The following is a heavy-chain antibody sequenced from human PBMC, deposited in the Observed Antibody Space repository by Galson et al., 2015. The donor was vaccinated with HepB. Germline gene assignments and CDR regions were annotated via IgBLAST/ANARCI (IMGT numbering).Heavy chain of an antibody. CDR2: ISGGGGAT. J-gene: IGHJ4*02. Sequence: SLRLSCAASGFTFDGYAMSWVRQAPGKGLVWVSAISGGGGATYYAESVRGRFTISRDNSENTLFLEMNSLRAEDTAIYYCAKFSGPKRQWLVPLDYWGQGALVTVSS. CDR1: GFTFDGYA. CDR3: AKFSGPKRQWLVPLDY. V-gene: IGHV3-23*01. D-gene: IGHD6-19*01.